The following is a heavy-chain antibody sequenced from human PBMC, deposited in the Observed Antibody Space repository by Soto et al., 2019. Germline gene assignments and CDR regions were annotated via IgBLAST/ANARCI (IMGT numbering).Heavy chain of an antibody. CDR2: ISATGGTT. J-gene: IGHJ4*02. D-gene: IGHD4-4*01. Sequence: GGSLRLSCAASGFTFNNYPMSWVRQAPGKGLEWVSSISATGGTTYYADSVRGRFTIFRDNSGNTLYLQLSSLRAEDTAVYSCAKDRSGYSNYVGYFDYWGQ. V-gene: IGHV3-23*01. CDR3: AKDRSGYSNYVGYFDY. CDR1: GFTFNNYP.